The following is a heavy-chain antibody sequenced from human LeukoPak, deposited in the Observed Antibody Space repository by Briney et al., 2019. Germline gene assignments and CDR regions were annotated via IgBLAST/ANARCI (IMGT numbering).Heavy chain of an antibody. CDR1: GFTFSSYA. Sequence: PGGSLRLSCAASGFTFSSYAMSWVRQAPGKGLEWVSAISGSGGSTYYADSVKGRFTISRDNAKNSLYLQMNSLRAEDTAVYYCARDDCSSTSCYADWGQGTLVTVSS. V-gene: IGHV3-23*01. J-gene: IGHJ4*02. CDR3: ARDDCSSTSCYAD. D-gene: IGHD2-2*01. CDR2: ISGSGGST.